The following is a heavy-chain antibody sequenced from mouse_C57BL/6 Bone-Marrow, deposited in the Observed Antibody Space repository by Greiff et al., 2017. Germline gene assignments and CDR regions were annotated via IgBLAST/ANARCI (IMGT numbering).Heavy chain of an antibody. CDR1: GYTFTDYY. V-gene: IGHV1-75*01. CDR3: ARHYYGSSYGAMDY. J-gene: IGHJ4*01. D-gene: IGHD1-1*01. CDR2: IFPGSGST. Sequence: VKLVESGPELVKPGASVKISCKASGYTFTDYYINWVKQRPGQGLEWIGWIFPGSGSTYYNEKFKGKATLTVDKSSSTAYMLLSSLTSEDAAVDFCARHYYGSSYGAMDYWGQGTSVTVSS.